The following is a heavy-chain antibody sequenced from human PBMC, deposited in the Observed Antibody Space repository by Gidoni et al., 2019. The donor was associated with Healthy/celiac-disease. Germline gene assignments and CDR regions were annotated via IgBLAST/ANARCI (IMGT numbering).Heavy chain of an antibody. Sequence: QVQLQQSGPGLVKPSQTLSLTCALSGDSVSSHSAAWNWIRQSPSRGLEWLGRTDYRSKWYNDYAVSVKSRITINPDTSKNQFSLQLNSVTPEDTAVYYCARETTMLGFGEVYFDYWGQGTLVTVSS. J-gene: IGHJ4*02. CDR3: ARETTMLGFGEVYFDY. D-gene: IGHD3-10*01. V-gene: IGHV6-1*01. CDR2: TDYRSKWYN. CDR1: GDSVSSHSAA.